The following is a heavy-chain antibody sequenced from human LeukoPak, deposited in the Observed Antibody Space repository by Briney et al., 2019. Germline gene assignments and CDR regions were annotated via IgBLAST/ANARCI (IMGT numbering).Heavy chain of an antibody. D-gene: IGHD1-26*01. J-gene: IGHJ4*02. V-gene: IGHV3-48*04. CDR2: ISSSSSTI. CDR1: GFTFSSYS. CDR3: ARDRGGSYSAIDY. Sequence: GGSLRLSCVASGFTFSSYSMNWVRQAPGKGLEWVSFISSSSSTIYYADSVKGRFTISRDNAKNSLYLQMNSLRAEDTAVYYCARDRGGSYSAIDYWGQGTLVTVSS.